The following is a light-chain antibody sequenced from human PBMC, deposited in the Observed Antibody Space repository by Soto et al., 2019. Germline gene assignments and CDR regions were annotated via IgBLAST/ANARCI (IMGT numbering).Light chain of an antibody. J-gene: IGKJ1*01. Sequence: DIQMTQFPSAMSASVGDRVTITCRASQNVNNWLAWYQHKPWKAPQLLIYDASVLETGVPSRFSGSGSGTEFTLAISGLQSDDFATYYCQQYNTYWTFGPGTKVDIK. V-gene: IGKV1-5*01. CDR1: QNVNNW. CDR2: DAS. CDR3: QQYNTYWT.